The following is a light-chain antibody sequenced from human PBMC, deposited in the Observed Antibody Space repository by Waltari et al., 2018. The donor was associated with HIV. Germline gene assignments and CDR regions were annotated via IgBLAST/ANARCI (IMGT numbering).Light chain of an antibody. V-gene: IGKV3-20*01. Sequence: TVLTQSPDTLSLSPGETATLPCRASHPVSSSALAWYQQQPGQAPRLLIYGASNRATGIPDRFSGSVSGTEFTLTISRLEPEDFAVYYCQHYDTSPPVYTFGQGTKLEIK. CDR1: HPVSSSA. CDR2: GAS. J-gene: IGKJ2*01. CDR3: QHYDTSPPVYT.